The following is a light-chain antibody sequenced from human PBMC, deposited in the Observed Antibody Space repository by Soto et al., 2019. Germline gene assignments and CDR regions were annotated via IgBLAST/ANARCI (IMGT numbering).Light chain of an antibody. Sequence: QSVLTQPASVSGSPGQSITISCTGTSSDFGVYDSDSWYQQHPGKAPKLIIYGVTNRPSGVSNRFSGSKSGNTASLTVSGLQTEDEDYYYCSSFRDWNRLLIFGGGTKLTVL. CDR1: SSDFGVYDS. CDR3: SSFRDWNRLLI. J-gene: IGLJ2*01. CDR2: GVT. V-gene: IGLV2-14*01.